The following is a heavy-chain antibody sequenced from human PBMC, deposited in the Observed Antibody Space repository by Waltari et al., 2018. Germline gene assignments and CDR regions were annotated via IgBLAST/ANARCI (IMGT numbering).Heavy chain of an antibody. D-gene: IGHD4-4*01. V-gene: IGHV3-23*01. CDR3: ETCQRGNYKVDY. CDR2: ICGSGGSI. J-gene: IGHJ4*02. CDR1: GFSFSRYA. Sequence: EVQLLESGGGLVQPGGSLRLSCAASGFSFSRYAMIWVCQAPGKGLEWVSSICGSGGSIHYADSVKGRFTISRDNTQYLQMNTMGGENTAEYAFETCQRGNYKVDYWGQGTLVSVSS.